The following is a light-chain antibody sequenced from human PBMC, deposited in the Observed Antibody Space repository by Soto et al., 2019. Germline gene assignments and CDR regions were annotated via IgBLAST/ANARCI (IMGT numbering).Light chain of an antibody. CDR3: QQYDSSPLT. CDR2: DPS. CDR1: QSISSY. V-gene: IGKV3-20*01. Sequence: EIVLTQSPATLSLPPGERATLSCRASQSISSYLAWYQLKPGQAPRLLIYDPSSRATGVPAKFSGIGSGTDFILTISRLEPEDSAVYYCQQYDSSPLTFSGGTKV. J-gene: IGKJ4*01.